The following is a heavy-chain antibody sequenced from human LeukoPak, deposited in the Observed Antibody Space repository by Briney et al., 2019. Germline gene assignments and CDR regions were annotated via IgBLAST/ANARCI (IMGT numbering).Heavy chain of an antibody. D-gene: IGHD3-3*01. CDR2: INNVGSST. CDR3: ASFTIFGAYYYMDV. J-gene: IGHJ6*03. V-gene: IGHV3-74*01. CDR1: GFTFSSYW. Sequence: GGSLRLSCAASGFTFSSYWMHWVRQAPGKGLVWVSRINNVGSSTTYADSVKGRFTISRDNAKNSLYLQMNSLRAEDTAVYYCASFTIFGAYYYMDVWGKGTTVTVSS.